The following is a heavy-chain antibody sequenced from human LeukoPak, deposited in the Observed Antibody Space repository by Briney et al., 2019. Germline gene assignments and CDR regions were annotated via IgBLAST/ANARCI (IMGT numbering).Heavy chain of an antibody. D-gene: IGHD6-13*01. CDR1: GGSISSSSYY. Sequence: SETLSLTCTVSGGSISSSSYYWGWIRQPPGKGLEWIGSIYYSGSTYYNPSLKSRVTISVDTSKNQFSLKLSSVTAADTAVYYCARHKVPYSSSWYYFDYWGQGTLVTVSS. V-gene: IGHV4-39*01. CDR3: ARHKVPYSSSWYYFDY. J-gene: IGHJ4*02. CDR2: IYYSGST.